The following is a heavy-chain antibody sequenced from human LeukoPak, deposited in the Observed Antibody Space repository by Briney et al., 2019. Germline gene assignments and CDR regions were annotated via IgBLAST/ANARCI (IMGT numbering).Heavy chain of an antibody. Sequence: KPSETLSLTCTVSGGSVSSGSYSWSWIRQPPGKGLEWIGYIYYSGSTNYNPSLKSRVTISVDTSKNQFSLKLSSVTAADTAVYYCARVPSITIFGVVTPYYFDYWGQGTLVTVSS. CDR2: IYYSGST. D-gene: IGHD3-3*01. V-gene: IGHV4-61*01. J-gene: IGHJ4*02. CDR3: ARVPSITIFGVVTPYYFDY. CDR1: GGSVSSGSYS.